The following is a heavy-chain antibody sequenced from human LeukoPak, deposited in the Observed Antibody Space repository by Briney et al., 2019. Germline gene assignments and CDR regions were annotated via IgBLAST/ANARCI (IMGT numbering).Heavy chain of an antibody. J-gene: IGHJ4*02. CDR3: SRESGPFCPFGY. V-gene: IGHV4-4*01. Sequence: GTLSLTCGVSGGSVSGTNWWSWVRQPPGQGLEWIGEISLAGQTNYNPSLNGRVTMSLDKSSNQLSLHLTSVTAADTATYFCSRESGPFCPFGYWGQGTLVIVSS. CDR2: ISLAGQT. D-gene: IGHD1-26*01. CDR1: GGSVSGTNW.